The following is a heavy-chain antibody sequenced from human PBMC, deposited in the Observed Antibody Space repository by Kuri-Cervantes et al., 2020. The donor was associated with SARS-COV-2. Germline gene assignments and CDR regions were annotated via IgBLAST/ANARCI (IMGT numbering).Heavy chain of an antibody. J-gene: IGHJ4*02. CDR1: GGSISGHY. V-gene: IGHV4-59*08. CDR2: IYNSGST. CDR3: ARFEGVVPFDY. Sequence: SETLSLTCTVSGGSISGHYWSWIRQPPGKGLEWIGYIYNSGSTYYNPSLKSRVTISVDTSKNQFSLKLSSVTAADTAVYYCARFEGVVPFDYWGQGTLVTVSS. D-gene: IGHD2-21*01.